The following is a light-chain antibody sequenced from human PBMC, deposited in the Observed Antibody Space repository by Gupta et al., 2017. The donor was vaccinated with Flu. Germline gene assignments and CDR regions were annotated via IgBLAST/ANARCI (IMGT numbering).Light chain of an antibody. CDR2: KDR. J-gene: IGLJ3*02. CDR1: RQPKQY. V-gene: IGLV3-25*03. Sequence: GYRQPKQYAYSYQQKPVRPPVLVICKDREGPSVIPMQFSGCNSGTTDTLTVCDILAYDEADYYCRSAGSRGTYGVFGGGTKLTVL. CDR3: RSAGSRGTYGV.